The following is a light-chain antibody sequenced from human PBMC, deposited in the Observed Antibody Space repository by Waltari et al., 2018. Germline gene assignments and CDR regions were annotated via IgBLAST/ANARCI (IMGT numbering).Light chain of an antibody. V-gene: IGKV4-1*01. CDR3: QQYYSTPYT. Sequence: DIVMTQSPDSLAVSLGERATINCRSGQSVLSSSNNKNYLAWYQQKLGQPRKLLISWASTRESGVPDRFNGSGSGTDFTLTISSLQAEDVAVYYCQQYYSTPYTFGQGTKLEIK. CDR1: QSVLSSSNNKNY. CDR2: WAS. J-gene: IGKJ2*01.